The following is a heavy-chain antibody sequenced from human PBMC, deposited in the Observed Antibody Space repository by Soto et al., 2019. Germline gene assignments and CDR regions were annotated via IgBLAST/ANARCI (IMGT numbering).Heavy chain of an antibody. CDR3: ARDQLVQDYYGMDV. V-gene: IGHV3-7*01. J-gene: IGHJ6*02. D-gene: IGHD6-6*01. CDR2: IKQDGSEK. Sequence: GGSLRLSCAASGFTFSSYWMSWVRQAPGKGLEWVANIKQDGSEKYYVDSVKGRFTISRDNAKNSLYLQMNSLRAEDTAVYYCARDQLVQDYYGMDVWGQGTTVTVSS. CDR1: GFTFSSYW.